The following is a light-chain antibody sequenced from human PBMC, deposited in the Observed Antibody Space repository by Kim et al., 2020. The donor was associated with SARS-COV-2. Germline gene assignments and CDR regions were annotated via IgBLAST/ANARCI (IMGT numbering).Light chain of an antibody. J-gene: IGKJ1*01. V-gene: IGKV1-5*03. Sequence: AFVGDRVTITCRASQSISSWLAWYQQKPGKAPNLLIYKASTLESGVPSRFSGSGSGTEFTLSISSLQPDDFATYFCQHYDSFSAAFGQGTKVDIK. CDR2: KAS. CDR1: QSISSW. CDR3: QHYDSFSAA.